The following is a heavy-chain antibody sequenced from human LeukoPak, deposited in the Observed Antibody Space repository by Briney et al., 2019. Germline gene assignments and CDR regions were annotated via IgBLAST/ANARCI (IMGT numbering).Heavy chain of an antibody. V-gene: IGHV3-7*01. CDR1: GFTFSSYW. J-gene: IGHJ6*03. CDR3: ARDLKLPNNRPAKEIYYYYMDV. Sequence: PGGSLRLSCAASGFTFSSYWMSWVRQAPGKGLEWVANIKQDGSEKYYVDSVKGRFTISRDNAKNSLYLQMNSLRAEDTAVYYCARDLKLPNNRPAKEIYYYYMDVWGKGTTVTISS. D-gene: IGHD1-26*01. CDR2: IKQDGSEK.